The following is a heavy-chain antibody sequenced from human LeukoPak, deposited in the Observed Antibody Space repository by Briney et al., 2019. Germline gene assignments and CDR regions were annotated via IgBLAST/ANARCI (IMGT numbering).Heavy chain of an antibody. J-gene: IGHJ3*02. CDR3: ARETIFGLATYAFDI. D-gene: IGHD3/OR15-3a*01. Sequence: PGGSLRLSCAGSGFTFSSYGMSWVRQAPGKGLEWVSCIRGSGTSTYYADSVKGRFTISRDNSKNSLYLQMNSLRAEDTAVYYCARETIFGLATYAFDIWGLGTMVTVSS. CDR1: GFTFSSYG. V-gene: IGHV3-23*01. CDR2: IRGSGTST.